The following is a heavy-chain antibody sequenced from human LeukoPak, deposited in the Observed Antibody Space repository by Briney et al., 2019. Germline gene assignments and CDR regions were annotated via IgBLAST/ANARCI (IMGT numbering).Heavy chain of an antibody. Sequence: GGSLRLSCAASGFTFSSYAMSRVRQAPGKGLEWVSAISGSGGSTYYADSVKGRFTTSRDNSKNTLYLQMNSLRAEDTAVYYCAKEIAIFGVVIDFDYWGQGTLVTVSS. CDR2: ISGSGGST. D-gene: IGHD3-3*01. J-gene: IGHJ4*02. CDR1: GFTFSSYA. V-gene: IGHV3-23*01. CDR3: AKEIAIFGVVIDFDY.